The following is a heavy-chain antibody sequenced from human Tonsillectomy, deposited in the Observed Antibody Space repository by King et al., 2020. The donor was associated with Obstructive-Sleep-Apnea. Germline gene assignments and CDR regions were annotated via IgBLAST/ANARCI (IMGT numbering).Heavy chain of an antibody. CDR2: INHSGST. CDR1: GGSFSGYY. CDR3: ARVGWEFISQTYYNFDY. V-gene: IGHV4-34*01. Sequence: VQLPPWVAGLLPPSEPLSLTCEVSGGSFSGYYWSWIRQSPGKGLEWIGEINHSGSTNYNPSLTGRLTLSVDASRNPFSLYLTYVTAADTAVYYCARVGWEFISQTYYNFDYWGQGVLVTVAS. J-gene: IGHJ4*02. D-gene: IGHD1-26*01.